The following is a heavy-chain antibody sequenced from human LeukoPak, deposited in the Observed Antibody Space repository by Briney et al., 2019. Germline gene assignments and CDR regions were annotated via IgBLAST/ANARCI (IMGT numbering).Heavy chain of an antibody. CDR1: GFTFSRYW. V-gene: IGHV3-7*03. J-gene: IGHJ6*03. CDR2: IKEDGSEK. Sequence: GGSLRLSCAASGFTFSRYWMSWVRQAPGKGLEWVANIKEDGSEKYYVDSVKGRFTISRDNSKNTLYLQMKSLRAEDTAVYYCARGYYYYYMDVWGKGTTVTVSS. CDR3: ARGYYYYYMDV.